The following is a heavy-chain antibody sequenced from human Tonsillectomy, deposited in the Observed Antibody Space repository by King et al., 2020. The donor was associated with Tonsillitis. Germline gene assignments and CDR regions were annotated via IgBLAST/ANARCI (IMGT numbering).Heavy chain of an antibody. CDR1: AFTFNIYA. CDR3: AKEADGDFSFGY. J-gene: IGHJ4*02. Sequence: VQLVESGGGLVQPGGSLRLSCAASAFTFNIYAMTWVRQAPGKGLEWVSTISGSGASTYYSDSVKGRFTISRDNSKNTRYLRMNSLRAEDTAIYYCAKEADGDFSFGYWGQGTLVTVSS. D-gene: IGHD4-17*01. CDR2: ISGSGAST. V-gene: IGHV3-23*04.